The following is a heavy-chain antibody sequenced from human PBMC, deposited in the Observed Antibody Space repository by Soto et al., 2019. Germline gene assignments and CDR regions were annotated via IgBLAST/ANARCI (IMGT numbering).Heavy chain of an antibody. CDR2: IIPIFGTA. J-gene: IGHJ6*02. CDR3: ASRRISHDYGGNSAFYYYGMDV. Sequence: QVQLVQSGAEVKKPGSSVKVSCKASGGTFSSYAISWVRQAPGQGLEWMGGIIPIFGTANYAQKFQGRVTITADESTRTAYMELSSLRSEDTAVYYCASRRISHDYGGNSAFYYYGMDVWGQGTTVTVSS. V-gene: IGHV1-69*01. CDR1: GGTFSSYA. D-gene: IGHD4-17*01.